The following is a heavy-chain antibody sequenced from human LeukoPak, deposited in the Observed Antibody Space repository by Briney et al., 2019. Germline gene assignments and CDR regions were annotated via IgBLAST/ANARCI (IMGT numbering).Heavy chain of an antibody. CDR1: GGSISSYY. D-gene: IGHD3-16*01. CDR3: TEGAGVLSDY. CDR2: IYYSGST. Sequence: SETLSLTCSVSGGSISSYYWSWIRQPPGKGLEWIGHIYYSGSTNYNPSLKSRVTIPPDTSKKHFSLKINSVTTADTAGYYCTEGAGVLSDYRGQGILVTVS. J-gene: IGHJ4*02. V-gene: IGHV4-59*01.